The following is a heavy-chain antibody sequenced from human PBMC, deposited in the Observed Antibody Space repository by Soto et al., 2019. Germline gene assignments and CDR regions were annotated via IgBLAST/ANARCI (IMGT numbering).Heavy chain of an antibody. J-gene: IGHJ6*02. CDR2: IHSGGDT. V-gene: IGHV3-66*01. D-gene: IGHD1-7*01. CDR1: GFAVSSNY. CDR3: ARSRTGTTYGGMDV. Sequence: EVQLVESGGDLVQPGGSLRLSCAASGFAVSSNYMTWVRQAPGKGLEWVSVIHSGGDTHYADSVRGRFTISRDNSKYTLYLQMNSLRAEDTAVYYCARSRTGTTYGGMDVWGQGTTVTVSS.